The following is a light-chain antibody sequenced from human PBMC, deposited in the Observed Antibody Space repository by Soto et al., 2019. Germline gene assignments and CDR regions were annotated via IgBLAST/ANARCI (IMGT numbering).Light chain of an antibody. CDR3: QQYGSSPIT. CDR1: QSVSSSY. J-gene: IGKJ5*01. V-gene: IGKV3-20*01. Sequence: EIVLTQSPGTLSLSPGEGATLSCRASQSVSSSYLAWYQQKPGQAPRLLIYGASSRATGSPDRFSGSGSGTDFTLTISRLEPEDFALYYCQQYGSSPITFGQGTRLEIE. CDR2: GAS.